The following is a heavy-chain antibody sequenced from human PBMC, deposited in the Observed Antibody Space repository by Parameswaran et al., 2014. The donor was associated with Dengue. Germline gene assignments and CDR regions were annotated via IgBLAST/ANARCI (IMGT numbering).Heavy chain of an antibody. J-gene: IGHJ5*02. V-gene: IGHV4-39*07. D-gene: IGHD1-7*01. Sequence: PGKGLEWIGSIYYSGSTYYNPSLKSRVTISVDTSKNQFSLKLSSVTAADTAVYYCARREGTKLDPWGQGTLVTVSS. CDR3: ARREGTKLDP. CDR2: IYYSGST.